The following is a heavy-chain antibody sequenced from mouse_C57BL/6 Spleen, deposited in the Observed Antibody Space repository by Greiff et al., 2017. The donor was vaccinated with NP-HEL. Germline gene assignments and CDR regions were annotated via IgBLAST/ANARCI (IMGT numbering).Heavy chain of an antibody. CDR3: ASLYGSSYGYFDV. CDR2: IDPSDSET. J-gene: IGHJ1*03. V-gene: IGHV1-52*01. D-gene: IGHD1-1*01. Sequence: VQLQQPGAELVRPGSSVKLSCKASGYTFTSYWLHWVKQRPIQGLEWIGNIDPSDSETHYNQKFKDKATLTVDKSSSTAYMQLSSLTSEDSAVYYCASLYGSSYGYFDVWGTGTTVTVSS. CDR1: GYTFTSYW.